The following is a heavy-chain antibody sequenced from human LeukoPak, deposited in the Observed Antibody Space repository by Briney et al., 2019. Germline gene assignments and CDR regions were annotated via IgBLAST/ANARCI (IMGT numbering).Heavy chain of an antibody. D-gene: IGHD4-23*01. CDR1: GYTFTGYY. V-gene: IGHV1-2*02. CDR3: ARDGHGGNSFDY. Sequence: ASVTVSCKASGYTFTGYYMHWVRQAPGQGLEWMGWINANSGGTDYAQKFQDRVTMTRDTSISTAYMELSRLRSDDTAVYYCARDGHGGNSFDYWGQGTVVTVSS. CDR2: INANSGGT. J-gene: IGHJ4*01.